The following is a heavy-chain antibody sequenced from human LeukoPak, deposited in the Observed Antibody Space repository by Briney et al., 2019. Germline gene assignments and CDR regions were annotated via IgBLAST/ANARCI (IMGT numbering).Heavy chain of an antibody. J-gene: IGHJ6*02. CDR3: AVSLTTGGYYGMDV. CDR1: GYTLTELS. Sequence: GASVKVSCKVPGYTLTELSLHWVRQAPGKGLEWMGRFDPEDGETIYARKFQGRVTMTEDTSTDTAYMELSSLRSEDTAVYFCAVSLTTGGYYGMDVWGQGTTVTVSS. V-gene: IGHV1-24*01. D-gene: IGHD1-1*01. CDR2: FDPEDGET.